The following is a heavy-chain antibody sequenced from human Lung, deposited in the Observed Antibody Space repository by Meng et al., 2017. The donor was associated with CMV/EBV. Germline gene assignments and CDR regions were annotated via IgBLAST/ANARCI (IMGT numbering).Heavy chain of an antibody. CDR2: IIPILGIA. V-gene: IGHV1-69*10. CDR1: GGTFSSYA. Sequence: SXXVSXKASGGTFSSYAISWVRQAPGQGLEWMGGIIPILGIANYAQKFQGRVTLSRDTSISTAYMDLSRLRSDDTAVYYCARGTIMIRDYHHHGVDVWGQGTTVTVSS. J-gene: IGHJ6*01. D-gene: IGHD3-16*01. CDR3: ARGTIMIRDYHHHGVDV.